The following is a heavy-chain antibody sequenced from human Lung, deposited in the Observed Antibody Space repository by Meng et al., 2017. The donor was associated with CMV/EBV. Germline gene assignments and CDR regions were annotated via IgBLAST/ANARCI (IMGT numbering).Heavy chain of an antibody. CDR2: ISSNSKYI. V-gene: IGHV3-21*01. Sequence: GGSLRLXCAASGFTFSSYSVNWVRQAPGKGLEWVSSISSNSKYIFYADSVKGRFTISRDNAKNALHLQMNSLRDEDTALYYCARVYCSRGSCSFDYWGQGNXVNGSS. CDR1: GFTFSSYS. J-gene: IGHJ4*02. CDR3: ARVYCSRGSCSFDY. D-gene: IGHD2-15*01.